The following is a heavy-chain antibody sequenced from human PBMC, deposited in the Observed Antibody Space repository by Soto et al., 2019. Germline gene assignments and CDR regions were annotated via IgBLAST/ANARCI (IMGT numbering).Heavy chain of an antibody. CDR3: AKYYYDSSGYLYFQH. Sequence: PGGSLRLSCTASGFTFGDYAMSWFRQAPGKGLEWVGFIRSKAYGGTTEYAASVKGRFTISRDDSKSIAYLQMNSLKTEDTAVYYCAKYYYDSSGYLYFQHWGQGTLVTVSS. CDR1: GFTFGDYA. CDR2: IRSKAYGGTT. V-gene: IGHV3-49*03. D-gene: IGHD3-22*01. J-gene: IGHJ1*01.